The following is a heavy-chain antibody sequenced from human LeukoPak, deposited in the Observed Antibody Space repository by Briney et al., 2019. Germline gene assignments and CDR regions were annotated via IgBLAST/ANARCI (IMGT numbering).Heavy chain of an antibody. Sequence: VSVKVSCKASGYTFTSYGISWVRQAPGQGLEWMGWISAYNGNTDYAQKLQGRVTMTTDTSTSTAYMELRSLRSDDTAVYYCARDLEDIVVVPAARNWFDPWGQGTLVTVSS. D-gene: IGHD2-2*01. CDR1: GYTFTSYG. V-gene: IGHV1-18*01. J-gene: IGHJ5*02. CDR3: ARDLEDIVVVPAARNWFDP. CDR2: ISAYNGNT.